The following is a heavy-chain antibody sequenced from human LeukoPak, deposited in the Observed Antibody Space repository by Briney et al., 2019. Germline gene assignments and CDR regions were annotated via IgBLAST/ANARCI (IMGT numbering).Heavy chain of an antibody. CDR1: GGSISSSNDY. D-gene: IGHD5-18*01. Sequence: SETLSLTCTVSGGSISSSNDYWGWIRQPPGKGLEWIGSIYYSGSTYYNPSLKSRVTISVDTSKNQFSLKLSSVTAADTAVYYCARRRSGYTYGWGQGTLVTVSS. CDR3: ARRRSGYTYG. CDR2: IYYSGST. V-gene: IGHV4-39*07. J-gene: IGHJ4*02.